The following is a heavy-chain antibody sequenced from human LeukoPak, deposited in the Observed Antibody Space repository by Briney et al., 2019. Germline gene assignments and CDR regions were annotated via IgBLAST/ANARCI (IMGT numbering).Heavy chain of an antibody. CDR3: AKDWHYYDSSGYYYDGY. D-gene: IGHD3-22*01. Sequence: GRSLRLPCAASGFTFSSYGMHWVRQAPGKGLEWVAVISYDGSNKYYADSVKGRFTISRDNSKNTLYLQMNSLRAEDTAVYYCAKDWHYYDSSGYYYDGYWGQGTLVTVSS. CDR1: GFTFSSYG. V-gene: IGHV3-30*18. J-gene: IGHJ4*02. CDR2: ISYDGSNK.